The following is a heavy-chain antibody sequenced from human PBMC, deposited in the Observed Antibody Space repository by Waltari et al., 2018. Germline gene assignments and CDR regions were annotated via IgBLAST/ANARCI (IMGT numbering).Heavy chain of an antibody. Sequence: QLQLQESGPGLVKPSESLSLTCTVSGGSISSSSYYWGWIRPPPGKGLEWIGSIYYSGSTYYNPSLKSRVTISVDTSKNQFSLKLSSVTAADTAVYYCARQTQLWLLYWYFDLWGRGTLVTVSS. CDR1: GGSISSSSYY. D-gene: IGHD5-18*01. CDR3: ARQTQLWLLYWYFDL. CDR2: IYYSGST. V-gene: IGHV4-39*07. J-gene: IGHJ2*01.